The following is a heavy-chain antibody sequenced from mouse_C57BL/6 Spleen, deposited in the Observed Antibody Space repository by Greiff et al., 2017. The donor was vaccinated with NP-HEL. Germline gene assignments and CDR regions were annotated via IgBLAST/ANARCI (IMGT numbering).Heavy chain of an antibody. CDR2: IDPSGSYT. CDR1: GYTFTSYW. CDR3: AREGGLRAMDY. Sequence: QVQLLQPGAELVMPGASVKLSCTASGYTFTSYWMHWVQQRPGKGLEWIGEIDPSGSYTNYTQKFKGKFTLTGDKSSSTAYMQLSSLTSEDSAVCYCAREGGLRAMDYWGQGTSVTVAS. V-gene: IGHV1-69*01. D-gene: IGHD1-1*01. J-gene: IGHJ4*01.